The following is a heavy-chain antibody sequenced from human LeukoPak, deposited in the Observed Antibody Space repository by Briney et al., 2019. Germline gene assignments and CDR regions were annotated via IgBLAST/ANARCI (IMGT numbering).Heavy chain of an antibody. Sequence: GASVKVSCKASGYTVTSYGISWVRQAPGQGLELMGWISAYNGNTNYAQKLQGRVTMTTDTSTSTACMELRSLRSDDTAVYYCARDGLARYCSSTSCPDDWFDPWGQGTLVTVSS. J-gene: IGHJ5*02. D-gene: IGHD2-2*01. CDR1: GYTVTSYG. CDR3: ARDGLARYCSSTSCPDDWFDP. V-gene: IGHV1-18*01. CDR2: ISAYNGNT.